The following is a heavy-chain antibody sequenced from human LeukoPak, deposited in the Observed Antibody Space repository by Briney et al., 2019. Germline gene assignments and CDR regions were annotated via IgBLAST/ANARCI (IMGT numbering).Heavy chain of an antibody. CDR2: IRSSSSTI. CDR3: ARGRRYYDSSGPTGVYYFDY. Sequence: GGSLRLSCAASGFTFSSYSMNWVRQAPGKGLEWVSYIRSSSSTIYYADSVKGRFTISRDNAKNSLYLQMNSLRDEDTAVYYCARGRRYYDSSGPTGVYYFDYWGQGTLVTVSS. V-gene: IGHV3-48*02. D-gene: IGHD3-22*01. CDR1: GFTFSSYS. J-gene: IGHJ4*02.